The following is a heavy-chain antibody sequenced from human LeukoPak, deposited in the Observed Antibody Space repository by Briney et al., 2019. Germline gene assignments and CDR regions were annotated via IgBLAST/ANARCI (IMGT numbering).Heavy chain of an antibody. CDR1: GGSISIGDSY. J-gene: IGHJ5*02. CDR2: IYYSGAT. D-gene: IGHD2-15*01. CDR3: ARLDYSYRWFDP. Sequence: SQTLSLTCTVSGGSISIGDSYWSWIRQPPGKGLEWIGFIYYSGATYDNPSLKSRTTISVDTSKNQFSLKLSSVTAADTAVYYCARLDYSYRWFDPWGQGTLVTVSS. V-gene: IGHV4-30-4*01.